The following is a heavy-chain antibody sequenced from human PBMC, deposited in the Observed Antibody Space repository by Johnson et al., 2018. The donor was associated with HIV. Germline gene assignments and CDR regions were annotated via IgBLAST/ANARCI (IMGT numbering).Heavy chain of an antibody. V-gene: IGHV3-30-3*01. CDR1: GFTFSSYA. Sequence: QVQLVESGGGVVQPGRSLRLSCAASGFTFSSYAMHWVRQAPGKGLEWVAVISYDGGNKYYADSVKGRFPISRDNSKNTLDLQMNSLRAEDTAVYYCARDRRARLPLYAFDIWGQGTMVTVSS. D-gene: IGHD6-6*01. CDR3: ARDRRARLPLYAFDI. CDR2: ISYDGGNK. J-gene: IGHJ3*02.